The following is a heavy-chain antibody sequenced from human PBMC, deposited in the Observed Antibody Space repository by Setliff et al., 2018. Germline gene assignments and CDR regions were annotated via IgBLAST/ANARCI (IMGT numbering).Heavy chain of an antibody. CDR2: INPNSGGT. J-gene: IGHJ4*02. Sequence: ASVKVSCKASGHTFTGYSMHWVRQAPGQGLEWMGRINPNSGGTNYAQKFQGRVTMTRDTSISTAYMELSRLRSDDTAVYYCARVGSLAPLYYGNYWGQGTLVTVSS. CDR3: ARVGSLAPLYYGNY. D-gene: IGHD3-10*01. CDR1: GHTFTGYS. V-gene: IGHV1-2*06.